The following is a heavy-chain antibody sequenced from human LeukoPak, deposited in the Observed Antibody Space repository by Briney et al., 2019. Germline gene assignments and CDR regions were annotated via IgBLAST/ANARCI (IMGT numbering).Heavy chain of an antibody. CDR3: ARETFHAGYSYGYFDY. D-gene: IGHD5-18*01. Sequence: SETLSLTCPVSGGSISSYYWSWIRQPPGKGLEWIGYIYYSGSTNYNPSLKSRVTISVDTSKNQFSLKLSSVTAADTAVYYCARETFHAGYSYGYFDYWGQGTLVTVSS. CDR1: GGSISSYY. J-gene: IGHJ4*02. CDR2: IYYSGST. V-gene: IGHV4-59*01.